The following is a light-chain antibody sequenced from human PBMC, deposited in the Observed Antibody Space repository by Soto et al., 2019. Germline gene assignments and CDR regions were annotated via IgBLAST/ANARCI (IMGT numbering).Light chain of an antibody. V-gene: IGKV3-20*01. CDR1: PGVCSSY. Sequence: EIVLTQSPGTLSLSPGERATPPCQARPGVCSSYLAWYQQKPGQAPRPLIYGASSRAIGIPDRFSGSGSGTDFTLTISRLEPEDFAVYYCQQYGSSPWTFGQGTKVEIK. CDR2: GAS. J-gene: IGKJ1*01. CDR3: QQYGSSPWT.